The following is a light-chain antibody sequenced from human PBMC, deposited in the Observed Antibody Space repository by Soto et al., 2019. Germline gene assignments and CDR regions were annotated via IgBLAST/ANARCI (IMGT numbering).Light chain of an antibody. J-gene: IGKJ1*01. CDR1: QSVSSK. V-gene: IGKV3-15*01. CDR2: DAS. CDR3: QHHNNWFSWT. Sequence: EIVMTQSPATVSVSPGERATLSCRASQSVSSKLAWYQQKPGQPPRLLIFDASARATGVPDRFSGRGSGTEFILTISRLQSEDFAVYYCQHHNNWFSWTFGQGTKWIS.